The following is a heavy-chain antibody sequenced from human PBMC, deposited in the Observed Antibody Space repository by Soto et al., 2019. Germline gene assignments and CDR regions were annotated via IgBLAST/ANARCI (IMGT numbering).Heavy chain of an antibody. CDR3: ASWDRIAVAGTKR. Sequence: SETLSLTCTVSCGSISSYYWSWIRQPPGKGLEWIGYIYYSGSTNYNPSLKSRVTISVDTSKNQFSLKLSSVTAADTAVYYCASWDRIAVAGTKRWGQGTLVTVSS. CDR1: CGSISSYY. V-gene: IGHV4-59*01. D-gene: IGHD6-19*01. J-gene: IGHJ4*02. CDR2: IYYSGST.